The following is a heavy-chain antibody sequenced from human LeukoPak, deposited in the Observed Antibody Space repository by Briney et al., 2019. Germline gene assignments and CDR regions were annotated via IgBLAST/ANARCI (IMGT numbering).Heavy chain of an antibody. Sequence: PSVTLSLTCTVSGVSISSGGYYWSWIRQHPGKGLEWIGYIYYSGSTYYNPSLKSRVTISVDTSKNQFSLKLSSVTAADTAVYYCATRPGDYFDAFDIWGQGTMVTVSS. CDR3: ATRPGDYFDAFDI. CDR1: GVSISSGGYY. J-gene: IGHJ3*02. CDR2: IYYSGST. V-gene: IGHV4-31*03. D-gene: IGHD4-17*01.